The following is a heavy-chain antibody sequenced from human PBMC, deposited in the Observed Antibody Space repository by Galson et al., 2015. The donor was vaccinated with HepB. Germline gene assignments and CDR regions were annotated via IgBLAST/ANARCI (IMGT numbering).Heavy chain of an antibody. V-gene: IGHV3-15*01. Sequence: SLRLSCAASGFTFSNAWMSWVRQAPGKGLEWVGRIKSKTGGGATDYAAPVKGRFTISRDDSKNTLYLQMNSLKTEDTAVYYCTTSQEYYDFWSGYVDYFDYWGQGTLVTVSS. J-gene: IGHJ4*02. CDR2: IKSKTGGGAT. D-gene: IGHD3-3*01. CDR1: GFTFSNAW. CDR3: TTSQEYYDFWSGYVDYFDY.